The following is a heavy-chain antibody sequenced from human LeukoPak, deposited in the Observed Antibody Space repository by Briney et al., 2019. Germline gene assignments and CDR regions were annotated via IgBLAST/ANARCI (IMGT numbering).Heavy chain of an antibody. D-gene: IGHD5-18*01. CDR1: GFTFSSYA. CDR2: ISGSAAIT. J-gene: IGHJ4*02. Sequence: GGSLRLSCAASGFTFSSYAMSWVRQAPGKGLEWVSAISGSAAITYYADSVKGRFTISRDNSKNTLYLQMNSLRAEDTALYYCAKDDHGYRNLDYWGQGTLVTVSS. CDR3: AKDDHGYRNLDY. V-gene: IGHV3-23*01.